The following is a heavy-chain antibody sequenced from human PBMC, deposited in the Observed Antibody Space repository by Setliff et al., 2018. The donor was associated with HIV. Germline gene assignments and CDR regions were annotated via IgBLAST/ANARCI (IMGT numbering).Heavy chain of an antibody. CDR1: GFTFGDYA. D-gene: IGHD4-4*01. Sequence: GGSLRLSCAASGFTFGDYAIHWVRQAPGKGLEWVAVISYDGSYKNYAESVKGRFTISRDNSKNTLYVQMNSLRADDTAVYYCVRDLTTIVTRKVFDIWGQGTMVTVSS. V-gene: IGHV3-30*04. CDR3: VRDLTTIVTRKVFDI. J-gene: IGHJ3*02. CDR2: ISYDGSYK.